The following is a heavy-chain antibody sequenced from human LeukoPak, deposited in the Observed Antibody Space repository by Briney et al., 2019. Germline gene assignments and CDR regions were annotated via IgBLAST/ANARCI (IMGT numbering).Heavy chain of an antibody. Sequence: SETLSLTCTVSGGSISSGDYYWSWIRQPPGKGLEWIGYIYYSGSTYYNPSLKSRVTISVDTSKNQFSLKLSSVTAADMAVYYCGRDENCSGGSCYSYGMDVWGQGTTVTVSS. V-gene: IGHV4-30-4*01. J-gene: IGHJ6*02. D-gene: IGHD2-15*01. CDR2: IYYSGST. CDR3: GRDENCSGGSCYSYGMDV. CDR1: GGSISSGDYY.